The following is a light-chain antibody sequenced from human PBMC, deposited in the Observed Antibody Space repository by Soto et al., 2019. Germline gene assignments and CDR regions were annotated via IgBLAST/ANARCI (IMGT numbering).Light chain of an antibody. V-gene: IGKV1-33*01. J-gene: IGKJ3*01. Sequence: DIQMTQSPSSLSASVGDRVTITCQASQDISNYLNWFQQKPGKAPKLLIHGASNLETGVPSRFSGSGSGTDFTLTISSLQPEDIETYYCQQYDNLPFTFGPGTKVDIK. CDR3: QQYDNLPFT. CDR1: QDISNY. CDR2: GAS.